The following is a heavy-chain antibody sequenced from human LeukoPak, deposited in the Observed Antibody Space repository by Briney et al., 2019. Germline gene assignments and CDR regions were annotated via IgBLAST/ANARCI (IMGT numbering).Heavy chain of an antibody. V-gene: IGHV4-59*08. J-gene: IGHJ5*02. CDR1: GGSISSYY. CDR2: IYYSGST. Sequence: SETLSLTCTASGGSISSYYWSWIRQPPGKGLEWIGYIYYSGSTNYNPSLKSRVTISVDTSKNQFSLKLSSVTAADTAVYYCARVRARTNGGWFDPWGQGTLVTVSS. CDR3: ARVRARTNGGWFDP. D-gene: IGHD3-10*01.